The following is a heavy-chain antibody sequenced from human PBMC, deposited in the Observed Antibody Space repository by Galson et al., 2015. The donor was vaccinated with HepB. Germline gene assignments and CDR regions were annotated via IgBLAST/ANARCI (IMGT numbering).Heavy chain of an antibody. CDR2: ISSSSSYT. J-gene: IGHJ4*02. Sequence: SLRLSCAASGFTFSDYYMSWIRQAPGKGLEWVSYISSSSSYTNYADSVKGRFTISRDNAKNSLYLQMNSLRAEDTAVYYCARDHLYYYGSGALGYWGQGTLVTVSS. V-gene: IGHV3-11*06. D-gene: IGHD3-10*01. CDR3: ARDHLYYYGSGALGY. CDR1: GFTFSDYY.